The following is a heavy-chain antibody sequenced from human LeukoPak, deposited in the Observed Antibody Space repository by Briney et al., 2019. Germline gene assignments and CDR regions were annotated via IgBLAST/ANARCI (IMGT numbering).Heavy chain of an antibody. J-gene: IGHJ3*02. CDR3: ATPLRFLEWDKAFDI. CDR1: GYTLTELS. Sequence: ASVKASCKVSGYTLTELSMHWVRQAPGKGLEWMGGFDPEDGETIYAQKFQGRVTMTEDTSTDTAYMELSSLRSEDTAVYYCATPLRFLEWDKAFDIWGQGTMVTVSS. D-gene: IGHD3-3*01. V-gene: IGHV1-24*01. CDR2: FDPEDGET.